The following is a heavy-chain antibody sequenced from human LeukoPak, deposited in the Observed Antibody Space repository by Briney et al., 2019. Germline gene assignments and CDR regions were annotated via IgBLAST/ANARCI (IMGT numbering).Heavy chain of an antibody. J-gene: IGHJ4*02. D-gene: IGHD4-23*01. CDR1: GFTFDDYA. V-gene: IGHV3-9*01. Sequence: QSGGSLRLSCVASGFTFDDYAMHWVRQAPGKGLEWVAGINWNSVSAVYADSLKGRLTISRDNAKNTLYLQMNSLRAEDTAVYYCAKVSPPGGPYYFDYWGQGTLVTVSS. CDR2: INWNSVSA. CDR3: AKVSPPGGPYYFDY.